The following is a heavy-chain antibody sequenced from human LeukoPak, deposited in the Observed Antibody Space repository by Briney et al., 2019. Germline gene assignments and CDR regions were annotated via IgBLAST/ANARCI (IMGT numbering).Heavy chain of an antibody. Sequence: PGTSLRLSCAASGFTFSSYAMHWVRQAPGKGLEWVAVISYDGSNKYYADSVKGRFTISRDNAKNSLYLQMNSLRAEDTAVYYCARDWRDEGDYGDYASEYYGMDVWGQGTTVTVSS. CDR2: ISYDGSNK. D-gene: IGHD4-17*01. CDR1: GFTFSSYA. V-gene: IGHV3-30*04. J-gene: IGHJ6*02. CDR3: ARDWRDEGDYGDYASEYYGMDV.